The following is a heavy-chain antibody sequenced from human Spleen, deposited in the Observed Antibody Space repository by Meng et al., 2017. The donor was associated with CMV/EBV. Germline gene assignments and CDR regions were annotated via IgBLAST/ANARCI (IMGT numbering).Heavy chain of an antibody. D-gene: IGHD6-6*01. CDR3: ARIGYSSSSLDY. CDR1: GFTFSRYW. V-gene: IGHV3-7*01. J-gene: IGHJ4*02. CDR2: IKQDGSEK. Sequence: GGSLRLSCAASGFTFSRYWMTWVRQAPGKGLEWVANIKQDGSEKYYVDSVKGRFTISRDNARNSVYLQVNSLRADETAVYYCARIGYSSSSLDYWSQGTLVTVSS.